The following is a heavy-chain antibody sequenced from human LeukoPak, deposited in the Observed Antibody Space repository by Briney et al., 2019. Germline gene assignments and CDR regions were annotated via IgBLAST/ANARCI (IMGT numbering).Heavy chain of an antibody. CDR2: INDNGVNT. CDR3: AKDPSDPGTSGNYNYFDY. Sequence: PGGSLRLSCAASGFTFSSYAMSWVRQAPGKRLEWVSTINDNGVNTYYAHSVKGRFTISRDNSKNKLYLQLNSMRAEDTDFYDCAKDPSDPGTSGNYNYFDYWGRGTLVTVSS. D-gene: IGHD3-10*01. J-gene: IGHJ4*02. V-gene: IGHV3-23*01. CDR1: GFTFSSYA.